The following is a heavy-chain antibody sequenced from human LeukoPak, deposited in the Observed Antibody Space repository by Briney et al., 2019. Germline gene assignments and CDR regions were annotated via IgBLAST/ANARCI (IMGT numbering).Heavy chain of an antibody. J-gene: IGHJ6*02. V-gene: IGHV5-51*01. CDR2: IYLDDSNT. Sequence: GESLKISCQGSGYSFTNYWIGWVRQMPGKGLEWMGSIYLDDSNTRYGPSFQGQITISADKSVSTAYLQWSSLKASDTAIYYCARREEYCSGGSCYRSGLDVWGQGTTVTVSS. CDR3: ARREEYCSGGSCYRSGLDV. CDR1: GYSFTNYW. D-gene: IGHD2-15*01.